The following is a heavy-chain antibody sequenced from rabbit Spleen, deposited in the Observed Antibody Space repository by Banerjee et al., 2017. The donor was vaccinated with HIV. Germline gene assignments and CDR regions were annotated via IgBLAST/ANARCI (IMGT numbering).Heavy chain of an antibody. J-gene: IGHJ3*01. CDR2: IDPLFGIT. Sequence: QLKESGGGLVQPGGSLKLSCKASGFSLSSYYMNWVRQAPGKGLEWIGYIDPLFGITYYANWVNGRFSISRENAQNTVFLQVTSLTAADTATYFCARDGTGGSYFALWGQGILVTVS. D-gene: IGHD8-1*01. V-gene: IGHV1S7*01. CDR1: GFSLSSYY. CDR3: ARDGTGGSYFAL.